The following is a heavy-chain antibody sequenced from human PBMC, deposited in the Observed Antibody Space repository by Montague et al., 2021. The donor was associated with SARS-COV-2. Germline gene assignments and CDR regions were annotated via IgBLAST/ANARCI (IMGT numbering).Heavy chain of an antibody. CDR3: ARGQVTIFGVLIMLPAAGAVDV. D-gene: IGHD3-3*01. CDR2: VNDRGSA. J-gene: IGHJ3*01. V-gene: IGHV4-34*01. CDR1: GGSFSGYY. Sequence: SETLSLTCAVYGGSFSGYYWTWIRQPPGKGLEWVGEVNDRGSANYNPSFESRLTMSVDTSKNQFSLRRKSVSAADTAVYYCARGQVTIFGVLIMLPAAGAVDVWGQGTTVSVSS.